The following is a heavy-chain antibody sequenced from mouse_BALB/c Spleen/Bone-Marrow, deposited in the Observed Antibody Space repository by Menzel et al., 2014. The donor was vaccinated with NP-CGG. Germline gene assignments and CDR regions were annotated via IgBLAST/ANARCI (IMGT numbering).Heavy chain of an antibody. CDR1: GFNIKDTY. D-gene: IGHD2-12*01. CDR3: APYSYDGAGFDY. V-gene: IGHV14-3*02. J-gene: IGHJ3*01. CDR2: IDPANGNT. Sequence: EVQLQQSGAELVKPGASVKLSCTASGFNIKDTYMHWVKQRPEQRLQWTGRIDPANGNTKYYPKFQGKATITADTPSNTAYLRVSKLASEATAVYYCAPYSYDGAGFDYGGQGTPVSVSA.